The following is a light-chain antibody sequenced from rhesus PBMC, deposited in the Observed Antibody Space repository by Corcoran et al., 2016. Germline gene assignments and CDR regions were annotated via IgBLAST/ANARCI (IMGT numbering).Light chain of an antibody. Sequence: DIQMTQSPSSLSASVGDKVTITCRASQGISSWLAWYQQKPGKAPKLLIYKASNLQGGVPSRFSGSGSGTDFTRPISSLQPEDFATYYCLQYTSSPYSFGQGTKVEIK. CDR1: QGISSW. CDR2: KAS. CDR3: LQYTSSPYS. V-gene: IGKV1-22*01. J-gene: IGKJ2*01.